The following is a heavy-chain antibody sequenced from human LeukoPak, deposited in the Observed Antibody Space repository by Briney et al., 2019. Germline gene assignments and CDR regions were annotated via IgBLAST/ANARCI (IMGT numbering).Heavy chain of an antibody. V-gene: IGHV3-33*01. J-gene: IGHJ4*02. Sequence: GGSLRLSCAGSGFTFSSYDMQWVGQAPGKGLEWGAVIWYGGSNKYYADSVKGRFTISRDNSKNTLYLQLNSLRAEDTAVYYCARDSVRSRSRSLDYWRQGTLVTVSS. CDR3: ARDSVRSRSRSLDY. D-gene: IGHD6-6*01. CDR1: GFTFSSYD. CDR2: IWYGGSNK.